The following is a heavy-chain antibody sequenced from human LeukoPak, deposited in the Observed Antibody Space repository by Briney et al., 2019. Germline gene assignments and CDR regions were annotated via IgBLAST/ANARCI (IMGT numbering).Heavy chain of an antibody. CDR3: APLYFDP. CDR2: ISNDGKTT. CDR1: GFTFSNYW. J-gene: IGHJ5*02. D-gene: IGHD5/OR15-5a*01. Sequence: GRSLRLSCAASGFTFSNYWMHWVRQAPGMGLVWVSTISNDGKTTHYADSVKGRFTMSRDNAKNTLYLLMNSLKAEDTAVYYCAPLYFDPWGQGTLVTVSS. V-gene: IGHV3-74*01.